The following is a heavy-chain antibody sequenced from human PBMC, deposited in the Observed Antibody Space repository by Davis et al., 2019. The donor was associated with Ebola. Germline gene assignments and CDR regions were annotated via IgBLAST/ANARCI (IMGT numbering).Heavy chain of an antibody. CDR1: GFTFGNYV. D-gene: IGHD3-10*01. CDR3: AKQLFWFGEETT. CDR2: ISASGGTT. Sequence: GESLKISCAASGFTFGNYVMSWVRQVPGKGLEWVSGISASGGTTYDAASVKGRFTISRDNSNNTLFLQMNSLRAEDTAVYYCAKQLFWFGEETTWGQGTLVAVSS. J-gene: IGHJ5*02. V-gene: IGHV3-23*01.